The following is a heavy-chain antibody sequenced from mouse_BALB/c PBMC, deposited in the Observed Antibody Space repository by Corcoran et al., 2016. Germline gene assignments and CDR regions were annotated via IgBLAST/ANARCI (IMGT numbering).Heavy chain of an antibody. CDR1: GYTFTEYT. CDR2: INPNNGGT. V-gene: IGHV1-18*01. J-gene: IGHJ3*01. CDR3: AREEGSLLPFAY. Sequence: EVQLQQSGPELVKPGASVKISCKTSGYTFTEYTMHWVKQSHGKSLEWMGGINPNNGGTSYNQKFKGKATLTVDKSSSTAYMELRSLTSEDSAVYYCAREEGSLLPFAYWGQGTLVTVSA. D-gene: IGHD1-2*01.